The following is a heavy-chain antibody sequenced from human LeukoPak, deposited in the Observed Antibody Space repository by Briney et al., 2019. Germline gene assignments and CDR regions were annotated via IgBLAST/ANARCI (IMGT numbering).Heavy chain of an antibody. D-gene: IGHD1-26*01. J-gene: IGHJ4*02. Sequence: PGGSLRLSCAASGLTFSTHAMHWVRQAPGKGLEWLAVISYDGSKKYYADSVKGRLTISRDNSKNTLYLQMNSLRAEDTAVYCCARGVLGAIYFDYWGQGTLVTVSS. V-gene: IGHV3-30*04. CDR3: ARGVLGAIYFDY. CDR1: GLTFSTHA. CDR2: ISYDGSKK.